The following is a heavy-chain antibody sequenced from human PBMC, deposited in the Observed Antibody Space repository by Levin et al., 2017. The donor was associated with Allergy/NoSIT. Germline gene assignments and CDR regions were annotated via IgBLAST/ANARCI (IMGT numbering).Heavy chain of an antibody. CDR1: GFTFSSYA. J-gene: IGHJ4*02. V-gene: IGHV3-23*01. CDR2: ISGSGGST. Sequence: GGSLRLSCAASGFTFSSYAMSWVRQAPGKGLEWVSAISGSGGSTYYADSVKGRFTISRDNSKNTLYLQMNSLRAEDTAVYYCAKDGGLLTYGSGNQAGYWGQGTLVTVSS. CDR3: AKDGGLLTYGSGNQAGY. D-gene: IGHD3-10*01.